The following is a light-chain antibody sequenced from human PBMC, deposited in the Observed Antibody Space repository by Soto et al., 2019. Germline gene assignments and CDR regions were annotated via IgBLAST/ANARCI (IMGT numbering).Light chain of an antibody. CDR1: QAISSW. V-gene: IGKV1-5*01. J-gene: IGKJ5*01. Sequence: DTQMTQSPSTLSGSVGDRVTITCRASQAISSWFAWYQQKPGKAPKLLIFAASRLERGVPSRFSGSGSGTDFTLTISSLQPEDFALYYCQHYAHNSPITFGQGTRLEIK. CDR3: QHYAHNSPIT. CDR2: AAS.